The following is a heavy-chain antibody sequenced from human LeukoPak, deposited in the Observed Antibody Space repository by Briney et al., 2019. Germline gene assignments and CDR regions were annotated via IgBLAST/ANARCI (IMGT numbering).Heavy chain of an antibody. Sequence: SETLSLTCTVSGGSISSYYWSWIRQPPGKGLEWIGYIYYSGSTNYNPSLKSRVTISVDTSKNQFSLKLSSVTAADTAVYYCARASYYDSSGYCLGYWGQGTLVTVSS. CDR3: ARASYYDSSGYCLGY. V-gene: IGHV4-59*01. J-gene: IGHJ4*02. CDR2: IYYSGST. D-gene: IGHD3-22*01. CDR1: GGSISSYY.